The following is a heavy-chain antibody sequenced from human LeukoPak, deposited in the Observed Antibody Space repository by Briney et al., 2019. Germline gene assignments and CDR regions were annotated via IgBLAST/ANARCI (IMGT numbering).Heavy chain of an antibody. J-gene: IGHJ1*01. Sequence: GRSLRLSCAASGFTLSSYGMHWVRQAPGKGLEWVAVISYDGSNKYYADSVKGRFTISRDNSKNTLYLQMNSLRAEDTAVYYCAKVSRYGDDGEYFQHWGQGTLVTVSS. V-gene: IGHV3-30*18. D-gene: IGHD4-17*01. CDR3: AKVSRYGDDGEYFQH. CDR2: ISYDGSNK. CDR1: GFTLSSYG.